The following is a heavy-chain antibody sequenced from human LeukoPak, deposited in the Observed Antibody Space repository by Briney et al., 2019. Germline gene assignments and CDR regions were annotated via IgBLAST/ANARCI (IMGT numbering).Heavy chain of an antibody. CDR3: AKDYNNDFWSGYSYFDY. J-gene: IGHJ4*02. Sequence: GGSLRLSCEASGFTFSSYGMHWVRQAPGKGLEWVAVISYDGSNKYYADSVKGRFTISRDNSKNTLYLQMNSLRAEDTAVYYCAKDYNNDFWSGYSYFDYWGQGTLVTVSS. V-gene: IGHV3-30*18. CDR1: GFTFSSYG. D-gene: IGHD3-3*01. CDR2: ISYDGSNK.